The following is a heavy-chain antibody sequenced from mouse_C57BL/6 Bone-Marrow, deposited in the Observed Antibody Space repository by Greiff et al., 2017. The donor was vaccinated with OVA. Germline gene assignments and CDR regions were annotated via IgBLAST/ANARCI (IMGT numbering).Heavy chain of an antibody. J-gene: IGHJ3*01. Sequence: QVQLKQSGAELVRPGSSVKLSCKASGYTFTSYWMHWVKQRPIQGLEWIGNIDPSDSETHYNQKFKDKATLTVDKSSSTAYMQLSSLTSEDSAVYYCARGAPGFAYWGQGTLVTVSA. CDR3: ARGAPGFAY. V-gene: IGHV1-52*01. CDR2: IDPSDSET. CDR1: GYTFTSYW.